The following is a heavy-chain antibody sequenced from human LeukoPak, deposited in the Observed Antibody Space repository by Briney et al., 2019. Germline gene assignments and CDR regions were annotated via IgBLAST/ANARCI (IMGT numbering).Heavy chain of an antibody. J-gene: IGHJ4*02. CDR2: INHRGVT. V-gene: IGHV4-34*01. CDR1: GGSISSYY. CDR3: ARTVGRTASLSY. Sequence: PSETLSLTCTVSGGSISSYYWTWVRQPPGKGLEWIGEINHRGVTTYYPSLKSRVTISIDTYRNQFSLTMHSLTAADTAVYYCARTVGRTASLSYWGQGTLVTVSS. D-gene: IGHD4-11*01.